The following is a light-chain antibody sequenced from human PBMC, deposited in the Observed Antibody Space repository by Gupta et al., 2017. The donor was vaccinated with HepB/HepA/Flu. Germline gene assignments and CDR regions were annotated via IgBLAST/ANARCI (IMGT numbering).Light chain of an antibody. CDR3: SSYTSARTVG. Sequence: QSALTQPASVSGSPGQSITISCTGTSSDVGGYNYVSWYQQHPGKAPKLMIYDVSNRPSGVSNRFSGSKSGNTASLTISGLQAEDETDDYCSSYTSARTVGFGGGTKLTVL. CDR1: SSDVGGYNY. J-gene: IGLJ2*01. CDR2: DVS. V-gene: IGLV2-14*03.